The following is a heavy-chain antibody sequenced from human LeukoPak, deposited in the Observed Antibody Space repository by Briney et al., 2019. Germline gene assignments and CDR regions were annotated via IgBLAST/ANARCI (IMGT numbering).Heavy chain of an antibody. CDR3: AVRGIAAAGAPIDY. CDR1: GGSFSDYY. D-gene: IGHD6-13*01. CDR2: ISGSGGST. J-gene: IGHJ4*02. V-gene: IGHV3-23*01. Sequence: ETLSLTCAVYGGSFSDYYWSWVRQAPGKGLEWVSAISGSGGSTYYADSVKGRFTISRDNSKNTLYLQMNSLRAEDTAVYYCAVRGIAAAGAPIDYWGQGTLVTVSS.